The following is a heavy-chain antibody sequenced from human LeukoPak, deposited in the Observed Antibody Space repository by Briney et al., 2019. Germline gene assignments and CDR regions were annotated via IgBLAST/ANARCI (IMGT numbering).Heavy chain of an antibody. D-gene: IGHD1-26*01. Sequence: GGSLRLSCAASGFTFNSPAMSWVRQATGKGLEWVSSITPSGDGTYYAASVKGRFTISRDNSKNTLYLQMDSLRADDTAKYYCAKDSPVATWWGQGTLVTVSS. CDR1: GFTFNSPA. V-gene: IGHV3-23*01. CDR3: AKDSPVATW. CDR2: ITPSGDGT. J-gene: IGHJ4*02.